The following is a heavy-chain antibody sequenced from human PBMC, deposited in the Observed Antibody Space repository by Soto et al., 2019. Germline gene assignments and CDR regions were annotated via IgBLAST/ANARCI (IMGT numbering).Heavy chain of an antibody. V-gene: IGHV2-26*01. Sequence: SGPTLVNPTDTLTLTCTVSGFSLSNARMGVSWIRQPPGKALEWLAHIFSNDEKSYSTSLKSRLTISKDTSKSQVVLTMTNMDPVDTATYYCARMSGSGSYYYYYGMDVWGQGTTVTVSS. CDR2: IFSNDEK. CDR3: ARMSGSGSYYYYYGMDV. J-gene: IGHJ6*02. D-gene: IGHD3-10*01. CDR1: GFSLSNARMG.